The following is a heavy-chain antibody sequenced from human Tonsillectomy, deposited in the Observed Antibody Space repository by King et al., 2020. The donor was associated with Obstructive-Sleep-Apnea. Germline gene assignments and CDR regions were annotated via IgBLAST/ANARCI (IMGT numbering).Heavy chain of an antibody. CDR1: GFSLTTSGVG. D-gene: IGHD3-22*01. V-gene: IGHV2-5*02. J-gene: IGHJ3*02. CDR2: IYWDDDK. CDR3: AHPSPIMIASDAFDI. Sequence: ITLKESGPALVKPTQTLTLTCSFSGFSLTTSGVGVGWIRQPPGKALEWLALIYWDDDKRYSPSLKSRPTITKDTSKNQVVLTMTNMDPVDTATYYCAHPSPIMIASDAFDIWGQGTMVTVSS.